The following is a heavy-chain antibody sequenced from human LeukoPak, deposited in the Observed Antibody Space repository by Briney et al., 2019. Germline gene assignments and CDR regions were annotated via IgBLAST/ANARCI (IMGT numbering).Heavy chain of an antibody. V-gene: IGHV3-23*01. CDR2: ITSSDVST. Sequence: GGSVRLSCAASGFTFSNFAMSWVRQAPGKGLEWVSSITSSDVSTYYSDSVKGRFSISRDNSKSTLYLQMNSLRAEDTAVYYCAKVTPLWGYSVLFGYWGQGTLVTVSS. CDR3: AKVTPLWGYSVLFGY. D-gene: IGHD3-16*01. CDR1: GFTFSNFA. J-gene: IGHJ4*02.